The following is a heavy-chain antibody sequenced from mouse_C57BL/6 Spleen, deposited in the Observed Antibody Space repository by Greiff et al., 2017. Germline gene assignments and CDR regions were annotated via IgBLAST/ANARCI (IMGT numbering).Heavy chain of an antibody. CDR3: AREEGFYYGSSYFDV. CDR2: ISYDGSN. J-gene: IGHJ1*03. D-gene: IGHD1-1*01. CDR1: GYSITSGYY. Sequence: EVQLQQSGPGLVKPSQSLSLTCSVTGYSITSGYYWNWIRQFPGNKLEWIGYISYDGSNNYNPSLKNRISITRDTSKNQFFLKVNSVTTEDTATYYCAREEGFYYGSSYFDVWGTGTTVTVSS. V-gene: IGHV3-6*01.